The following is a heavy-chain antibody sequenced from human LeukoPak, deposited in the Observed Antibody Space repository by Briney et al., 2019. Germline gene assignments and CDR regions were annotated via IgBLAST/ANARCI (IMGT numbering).Heavy chain of an antibody. CDR3: ASSYYGSGRLPNAFDI. CDR2: INQQGSEN. D-gene: IGHD3-10*01. J-gene: IGHJ3*02. Sequence: GGSLRLSCAASGFTFNSYWMSWVRQAPGKGLEWVANINQQGSENYYLDSVKGRFTISRDNAENSLYLQMSSLRAEDTAVYYCASSYYGSGRLPNAFDIWGQGTMVTVSS. CDR1: GFTFNSYW. V-gene: IGHV3-7*03.